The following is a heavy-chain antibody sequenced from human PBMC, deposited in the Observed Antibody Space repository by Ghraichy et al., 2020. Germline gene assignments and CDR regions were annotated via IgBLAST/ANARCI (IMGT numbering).Heavy chain of an antibody. CDR1: GFTFSSYG. CDR2: IWYDGSNK. J-gene: IGHJ4*02. CDR3: ARELRSGGSSLLGYFDY. V-gene: IGHV3-33*08. Sequence: GGSLRLSCAASGFTFSSYGMHWVRQAPGKGLEWVAVIWYDGSNKYYADSVKGRFTISRDNSKNTLYLQMNSLRAEDTAVYYCARELRSGGSSLLGYFDYWGQGTLVTVSS. D-gene: IGHD2-15*01.